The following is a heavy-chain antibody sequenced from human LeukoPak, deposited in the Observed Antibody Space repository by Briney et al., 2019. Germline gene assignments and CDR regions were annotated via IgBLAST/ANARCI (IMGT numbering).Heavy chain of an antibody. CDR3: ARPPYYDFWSGDRGGYYYYGMDV. V-gene: IGHV1-8*01. D-gene: IGHD3-3*01. J-gene: IGHJ6*02. CDR1: GYTFTSYD. CDR2: MNPNSGST. Sequence: ASVKVSCKASGYTFTSYDINWVRQATGQGLEWMGWMNPNSGSTGYAQKFQGRVTMTRNTSISTAYMELSSLRSEDTAVYYCARPPYYDFWSGDRGGYYYYGMDVWGQGTTVTVSS.